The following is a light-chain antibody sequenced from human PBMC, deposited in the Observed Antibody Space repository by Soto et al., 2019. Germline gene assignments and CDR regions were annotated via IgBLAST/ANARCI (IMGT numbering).Light chain of an antibody. CDR2: GAS. Sequence: EIVLTQSPGTLSLSPGERATLSCRASQSVSSRYLTWYQQKPGQAPRLLIYGASSRATGIPDRFSGSGSEIDLTLTIGRLEPEDFAVYSCQQYCGSPPITFGQGTRLEIK. CDR1: QSVSSRY. V-gene: IGKV3-20*01. CDR3: QQYCGSPPIT. J-gene: IGKJ5*01.